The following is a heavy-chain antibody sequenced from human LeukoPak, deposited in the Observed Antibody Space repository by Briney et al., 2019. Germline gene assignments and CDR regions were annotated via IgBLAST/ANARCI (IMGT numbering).Heavy chain of an antibody. Sequence: ASVKVSCKASGYTFTSYGISWVRQAPGQGLEWMGWISAYNGNTNYAQKLQGRVTMTTDTSTSTAYMELRSLRSDDTAVYYCARELELLLDYYMDVWGKGTTVTVSS. CDR1: GYTFTSYG. V-gene: IGHV1-18*01. J-gene: IGHJ6*03. D-gene: IGHD1-7*01. CDR2: ISAYNGNT. CDR3: ARELELLLDYYMDV.